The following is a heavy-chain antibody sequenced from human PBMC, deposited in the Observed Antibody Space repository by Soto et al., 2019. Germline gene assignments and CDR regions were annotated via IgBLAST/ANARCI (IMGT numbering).Heavy chain of an antibody. CDR2: MNPNSGNT. V-gene: IGHV1-8*01. CDR1: GYTFTSYD. J-gene: IGHJ4*02. CDR3: ARGAGWVLPSDY. Sequence: ASGKVSCKASGYTFTSYDINWVRQATGQGLEWMGWMNPNSGNTGYAQKFQGRVTMTRNTSISTAYMELSSLRSEDTAVYYCARGAGWVLPSDYWGQRTLVTVSS. D-gene: IGHD1-26*01.